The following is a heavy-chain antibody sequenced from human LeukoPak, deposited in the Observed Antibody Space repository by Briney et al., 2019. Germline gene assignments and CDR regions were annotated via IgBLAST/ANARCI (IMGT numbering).Heavy chain of an antibody. CDR1: GFTFSSYE. Sequence: GGSLRLSCAASGFTFSSYEMNWVRQAPGKGLEWVSYISSSGSTIYYADSVKGRFTISRDNAKNSLYLQMNSLRAEDTAVYYCARGDYYDSSGYYKYFDYWGQGTLVTVSS. J-gene: IGHJ4*02. V-gene: IGHV3-48*03. D-gene: IGHD3-22*01. CDR2: ISSSGSTI. CDR3: ARGDYYDSSGYYKYFDY.